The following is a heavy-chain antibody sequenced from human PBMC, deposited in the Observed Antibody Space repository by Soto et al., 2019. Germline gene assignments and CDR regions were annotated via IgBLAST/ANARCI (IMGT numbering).Heavy chain of an antibody. Sequence: EVQLVESGGGLVQPGGSLRLSCAASGFTFSGDWMHWVRQAAGKGLVWVSRINMDGSSTNYADSVKGRFTIYRDNAKNTLYLQMNSLRVDDTAVYYCARGPRGLYHHDYWGQGALVTVSS. D-gene: IGHD2-2*01. CDR1: GFTFSGDW. CDR3: ARGPRGLYHHDY. V-gene: IGHV3-74*01. CDR2: INMDGSST. J-gene: IGHJ4*02.